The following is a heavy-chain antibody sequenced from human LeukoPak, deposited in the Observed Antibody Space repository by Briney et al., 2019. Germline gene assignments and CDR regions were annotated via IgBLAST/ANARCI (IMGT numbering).Heavy chain of an antibody. J-gene: IGHJ4*02. Sequence: SETLSLTCTVSGGSISSYFWNWIRQPAGKGLEWVGRIYASGNTDYNPSLKSRLTMSMDTSKNQFSLSLSSVSAADTAVYYCARFNTATPPGEDYWGQGTLVTVSS. CDR1: GGSISSYF. CDR3: ARFNTATPPGEDY. D-gene: IGHD5-18*01. V-gene: IGHV4-4*07. CDR2: IYASGNT.